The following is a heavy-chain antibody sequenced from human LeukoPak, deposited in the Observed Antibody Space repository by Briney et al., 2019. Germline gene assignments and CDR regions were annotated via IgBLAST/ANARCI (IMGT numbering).Heavy chain of an antibody. CDR3: APSGGRTSGYDFYFDY. J-gene: IGHJ4*02. V-gene: IGHV1-2*02. CDR2: INPSTGAT. CDR1: GYTFTNYY. D-gene: IGHD5-12*01. Sequence: ASVKVSCKASGYTFTNYYMHWVRQAPGQGLEWMGWINPSTGATNSAQKFQDRVTMTRDTSISTAYMELGSLRSDDTAVYYCAPSGGRTSGYDFYFDYWGQGTLVTVSS.